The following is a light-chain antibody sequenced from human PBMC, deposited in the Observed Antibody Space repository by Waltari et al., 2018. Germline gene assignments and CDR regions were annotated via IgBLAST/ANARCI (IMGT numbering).Light chain of an antibody. V-gene: IGLV3-1*01. CDR1: TMGDED. J-gene: IGLJ2*01. Sequence: SYKLAQSPSVSVSPGQTASITCSGATMGDEDAFWYQQRPGQSPVLVIYQDNKRPSGPPERFSGSNSGNTATLTISGTQAMDEADYYCQAWDSNTAVFGGGTKLTVL. CDR3: QAWDSNTAV. CDR2: QDN.